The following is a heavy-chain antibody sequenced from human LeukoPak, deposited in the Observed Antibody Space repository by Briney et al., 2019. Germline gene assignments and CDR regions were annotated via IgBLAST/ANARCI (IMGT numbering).Heavy chain of an antibody. D-gene: IGHD5-24*01. CDR1: GYTFTTYA. Sequence: GASVKVSCKASGYTFTTYAMNWVRQAPGQGLEWMGIINPSDGKTNYAQKFQGRVTITADKSTSTAYMELSSLRSEDTAVYYCARERDGYNFVGSFDYWGQGTLVTVSS. V-gene: IGHV1-46*01. CDR2: INPSDGKT. CDR3: ARERDGYNFVGSFDY. J-gene: IGHJ4*02.